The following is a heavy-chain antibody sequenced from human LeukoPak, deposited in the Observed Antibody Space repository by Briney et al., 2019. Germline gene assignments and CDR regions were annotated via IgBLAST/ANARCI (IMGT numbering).Heavy chain of an antibody. CDR2: ISYDGSNK. J-gene: IGHJ2*01. V-gene: IGHV3-30*18. D-gene: IGHD6-13*01. CDR1: GFIFSSYG. Sequence: GGSLRLSCAASGFIFSSYGMHWVRQAPGKGLEWVAVISYDGSNKYYADSVKGRFTISRDNSKNTLYLQMNSLRAEDTAVYYCAKERGAAAGPAPSYWYFDLWGRGTLVTVSS. CDR3: AKERGAAAGPAPSYWYFDL.